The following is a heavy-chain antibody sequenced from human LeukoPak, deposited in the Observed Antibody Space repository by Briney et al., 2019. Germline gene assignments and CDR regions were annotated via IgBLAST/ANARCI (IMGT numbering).Heavy chain of an antibody. CDR3: ARDSGITMVRGVDY. V-gene: IGHV1-58*02. Sequence: SVKVSCKASGFTFTSSAMQWVRQARGQRLEWIGWIVVGSGNTNYAQKFQERVTITRDMSTSTAYMELSSLRSEDTAVYYCARDSGITMVRGVDYWGQGTLVTVSS. J-gene: IGHJ4*02. CDR1: GFTFTSSA. CDR2: IVVGSGNT. D-gene: IGHD3-10*01.